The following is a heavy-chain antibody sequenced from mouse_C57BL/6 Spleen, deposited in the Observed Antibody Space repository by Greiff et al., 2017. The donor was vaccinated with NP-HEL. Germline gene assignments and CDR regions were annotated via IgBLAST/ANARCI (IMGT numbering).Heavy chain of an antibody. Sequence: EVQGVESGEGLVKPGGSLKLSCAASGFTFSSYAMSWVRQTPEKRLEWVAYISSGGDYIYYADTVKGRFTISRDNARNTLYLQMSSLKSEDTAMYYCTRDVHYYGSSWFAYWGQGTLVTVSA. V-gene: IGHV5-9-1*02. J-gene: IGHJ3*01. D-gene: IGHD1-1*01. CDR3: TRDVHYYGSSWFAY. CDR1: GFTFSSYA. CDR2: ISSGGDYI.